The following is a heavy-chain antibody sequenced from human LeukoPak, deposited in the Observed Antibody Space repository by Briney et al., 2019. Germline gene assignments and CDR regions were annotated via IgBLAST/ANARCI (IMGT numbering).Heavy chain of an antibody. CDR1: GFTFSSYG. CDR3: ARSIVDTAMAYDY. D-gene: IGHD5-18*01. Sequence: GGSLRLSCAASGFTFSSYGMHWVRQAPGKGLEWVAFIRYDGSNKYYADSVKGRFTISRDNSKNTLNLQMNSLRAEDTAVYYCARSIVDTAMAYDYWGQGTLVTVSS. J-gene: IGHJ4*02. CDR2: IRYDGSNK. V-gene: IGHV3-30*02.